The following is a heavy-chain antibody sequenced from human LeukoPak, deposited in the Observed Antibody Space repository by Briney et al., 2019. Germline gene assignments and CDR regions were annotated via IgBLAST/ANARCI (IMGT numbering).Heavy chain of an antibody. J-gene: IGHJ5*02. Sequence: GGSLRLSCAASGFTVSSNHMSWVRQAPGKGLEWVSVIYTGGSTSYADSVKGRYTVSRDTSKNTLYLQMNSLRAEDTAVYYCARGSGKDYDFWNGHYTRNWFDPWGQGTLVTVAS. CDR2: IYTGGST. V-gene: IGHV3-53*01. D-gene: IGHD3-3*01. CDR3: ARGSGKDYDFWNGHYTRNWFDP. CDR1: GFTVSSNH.